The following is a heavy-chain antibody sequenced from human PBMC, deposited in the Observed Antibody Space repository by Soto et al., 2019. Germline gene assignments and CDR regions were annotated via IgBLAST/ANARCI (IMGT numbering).Heavy chain of an antibody. CDR2: ISYDGRHE. Sequence: GGSLRLSCAASGFTFSHYGMHWVRQAPGKGLEWAAVISYDGRHEYYADFLQGRFTVSRDNSKNTLYLQMNSLRPEDTAVYYCATELVQKIIYTGFDYWGQGTPVTVSS. CDR1: GFTFSHYG. CDR3: ATELVQKIIYTGFDY. J-gene: IGHJ4*02. V-gene: IGHV3-30*03. D-gene: IGHD2-8*01.